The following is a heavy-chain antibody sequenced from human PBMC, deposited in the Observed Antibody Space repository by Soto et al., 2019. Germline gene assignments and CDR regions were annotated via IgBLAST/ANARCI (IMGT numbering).Heavy chain of an antibody. CDR2: INPYNGNT. CDR1: GGTFSSYA. CDR3: ARDAAVGLFDY. V-gene: IGHV1-18*01. Sequence: GASVKVSCKASGGTFSSYAISWVRQAPGQGLEWMGWINPYNGNTKYAQKLQGRVTMTTDTSTSTAYMELRSLRSDDTAVYYCARDAAVGLFDYWGQGTLLTVSS. D-gene: IGHD1-26*01. J-gene: IGHJ4*02.